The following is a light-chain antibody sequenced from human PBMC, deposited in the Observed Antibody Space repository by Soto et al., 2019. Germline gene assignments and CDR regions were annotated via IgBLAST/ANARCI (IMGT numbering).Light chain of an antibody. CDR3: SSYRSSNTVV. Sequence: QSALTQPASVSGSPGQSITISCTGTSSDVGDYKYVSWYQQYPGKAPKLMIYDVNNRFSGVSNRFSGSKSGNTASLTISGLQAEDKADYYCSSYRSSNTVVFGGGTKVTVL. V-gene: IGLV2-14*01. J-gene: IGLJ2*01. CDR2: DVN. CDR1: SSDVGDYKY.